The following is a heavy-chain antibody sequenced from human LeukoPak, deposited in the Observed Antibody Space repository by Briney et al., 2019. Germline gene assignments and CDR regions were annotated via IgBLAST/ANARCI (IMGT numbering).Heavy chain of an antibody. Sequence: PGGSLRLSCAASGFTVSSNYMSWVRQAPGKGLEWVSVIYSGGSTYYADSVKGRFTISRDNSKDTLYLQMNSLRAEDTAVYYCARGLEYDAFDIWGQGTMVTVSS. CDR3: ARGLEYDAFDI. CDR2: IYSGGST. J-gene: IGHJ3*02. V-gene: IGHV3-53*01. D-gene: IGHD6-6*01. CDR1: GFTVSSNY.